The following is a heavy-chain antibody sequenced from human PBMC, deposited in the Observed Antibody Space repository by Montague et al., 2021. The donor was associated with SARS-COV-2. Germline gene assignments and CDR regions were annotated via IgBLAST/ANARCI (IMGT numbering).Heavy chain of an antibody. V-gene: IGHV4-39*01. J-gene: IGHJ4*02. CDR1: GGSISSTSFF. D-gene: IGHD6-19*01. Sequence: SDTLSLTCSVSGGSISSTSFFWAWIRQPPGKGLEWVGSMYSSGTTYYNPSLKSRVTISGDTSRNQLSVRLSSVTAADTAVYYCARSTSGWFIYWGQGTLVTVSS. CDR3: ARSTSGWFIY. CDR2: MYSSGTT.